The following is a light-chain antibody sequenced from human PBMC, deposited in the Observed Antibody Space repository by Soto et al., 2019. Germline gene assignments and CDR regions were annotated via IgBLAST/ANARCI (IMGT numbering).Light chain of an antibody. CDR2: QVT. V-gene: IGLV2-14*01. J-gene: IGLJ1*01. CDR1: ISYIGGYYY. CDR3: TSSSSSSTFYV. Sequence: QSVMTQPASVSRSPGELITISCTGTISYIGGYYYVSWYQHRPVKAPKLMIYQVTNRPSGVSNRCSGSKSGNTSSLTISGLQAEDEADYYCTSSSSSSTFYVFGTWTKVTVL.